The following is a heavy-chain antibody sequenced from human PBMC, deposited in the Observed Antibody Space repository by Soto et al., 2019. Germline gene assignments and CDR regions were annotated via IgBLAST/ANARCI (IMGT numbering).Heavy chain of an antibody. CDR1: GFTFSSYG. Sequence: QVQLVESGGGVVQPGRSLRLSCAASGFTFSSYGMHWVRQAPGKGLEWVAVISYDGSNKYYADSVKGRFTISRDNSKNTLYLQMNSLRAEDTAVYYCAKFSLWFGEDNERYYFYYWCQGTLVTFSS. V-gene: IGHV3-30*18. CDR3: AKFSLWFGEDNERYYFYY. J-gene: IGHJ4*02. CDR2: ISYDGSNK. D-gene: IGHD3-10*01.